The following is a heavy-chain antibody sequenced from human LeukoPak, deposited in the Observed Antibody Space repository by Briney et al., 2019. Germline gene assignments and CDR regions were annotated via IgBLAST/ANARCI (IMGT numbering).Heavy chain of an antibody. D-gene: IGHD1-1*01. CDR1: GFTFSNYA. V-gene: IGHV3-30-3*01. J-gene: IGHJ4*02. CDR3: ARDTKSQTAGYFDY. Sequence: GGSLRLSCAVSGFTFSNYAFHWVRQAPGKGLEWVAIISYDASNEYYADSVKGRFTISRDNAKNSLYLQMNSLRAEDTAVYYCARDTKSQTAGYFDYWGQGTLVTVSS. CDR2: ISYDASNE.